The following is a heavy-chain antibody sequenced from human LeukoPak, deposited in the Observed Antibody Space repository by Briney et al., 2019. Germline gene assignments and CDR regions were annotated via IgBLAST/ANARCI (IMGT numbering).Heavy chain of an antibody. D-gene: IGHD3-3*01. CDR1: GYSFTSYW. Sequence: GESLKISCKGSGYSFTSYWIGWVRQMPGKGLEWMGIIYPGDSDTRYSPSFQGQVTISADKPISTAYLQWSSLKASDTAMYYCARVRLRFLEWFPFDPWGQGTLVTVSS. J-gene: IGHJ5*02. V-gene: IGHV5-51*04. CDR3: ARVRLRFLEWFPFDP. CDR2: IYPGDSDT.